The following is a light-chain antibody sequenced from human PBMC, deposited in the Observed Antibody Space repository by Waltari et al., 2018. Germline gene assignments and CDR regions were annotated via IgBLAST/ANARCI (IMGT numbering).Light chain of an antibody. J-gene: IGLJ2*01. CDR1: SSDVGSYNL. Sequence: QSALTQPASVSGSPGQSITIPCTGTSSDVGSYNLVSWYQPHPGKAPKLMIYEVSKRPSGVSNRFSGSKSGNTASLTISGLQAEDEADYYCCSYAGSSTLVFGGGTKLTVL. V-gene: IGLV2-23*02. CDR3: CSYAGSSTLV. CDR2: EVS.